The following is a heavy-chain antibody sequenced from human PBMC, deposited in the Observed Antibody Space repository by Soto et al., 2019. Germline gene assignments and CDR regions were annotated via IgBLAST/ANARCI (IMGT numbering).Heavy chain of an antibody. J-gene: IGHJ2*01. V-gene: IGHV4-61*01. Sequence: SETLSLTCSVSGGSVSSGSYCWSWSRQPAGKGLEWIGYIYYSGSTNYNPSLKSRVTISVDTSKNQFSLKLSSVTAADTAVYYCARENYYDSSGARYWYFDLWGRGTLVTVSS. D-gene: IGHD3-22*01. CDR3: ARENYYDSSGARYWYFDL. CDR1: GGSVSSGSYC. CDR2: IYYSGST.